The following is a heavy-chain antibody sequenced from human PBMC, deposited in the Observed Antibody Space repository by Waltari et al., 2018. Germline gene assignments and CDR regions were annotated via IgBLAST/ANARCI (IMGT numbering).Heavy chain of an antibody. CDR3: AREGGGDCPVCLDY. CDR2: SNAGNGNT. CDR1: GYTFTSYA. V-gene: IGHV1-3*02. D-gene: IGHD2-21*02. J-gene: IGHJ4*02. Sequence: QVQLVQSGAEVKKPGASVKVSCKASGYTFTSYAMHWVRQAPGQRLEWMGWSNAGNGNTKYSQGFQGRVTITRDTSASTAYMELSSLRSEDMAVYYCAREGGGDCPVCLDYWGQGTLVTVSS.